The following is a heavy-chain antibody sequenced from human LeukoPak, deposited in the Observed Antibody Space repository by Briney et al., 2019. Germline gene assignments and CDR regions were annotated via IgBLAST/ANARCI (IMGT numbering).Heavy chain of an antibody. V-gene: IGHV4-34*01. CDR2: INHSGST. CDR1: GESFSGYY. J-gene: IGHJ5*02. CDR3: ARDNYYGSGSYQFDP. Sequence: PSETLSLTCAVYGESFSGYYWSWIRQPPGKGLEWIGEINHSGSTNYNPSLKSRVTISVDTSKNKFSLKLSSVTAADTAVYYCARDNYYGSGSYQFDPWGQGTLVTVSS. D-gene: IGHD3-10*01.